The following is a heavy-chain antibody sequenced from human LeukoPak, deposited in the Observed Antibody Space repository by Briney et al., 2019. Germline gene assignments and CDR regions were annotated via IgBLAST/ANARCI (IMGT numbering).Heavy chain of an antibody. V-gene: IGHV3-21*01. CDR1: GLTFSTSG. J-gene: IGHJ4*02. D-gene: IGHD3-10*01. CDR2: ISSSSYI. CDR3: ARDRAVRGVFDY. Sequence: GGSLRLSCTASGLTFSTSGFNWVRQAPGKGLEWVSSISSSSYIYYADSVKGRFTISRDNAKNSLYLQMNSLRAEDTAVYYCARDRAVRGVFDYWGQGTLVTVSS.